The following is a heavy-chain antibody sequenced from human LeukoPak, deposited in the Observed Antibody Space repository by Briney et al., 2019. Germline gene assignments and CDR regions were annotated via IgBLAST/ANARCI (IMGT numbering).Heavy chain of an antibody. Sequence: GGSLRLSCAASGFTFSNYDMHWVRQAAGKGLEWVSGIGTAGDTYYPASVKGRFTISRENAKNSLYLQMNSLSAGDTAVYYCASSPAYSSSWYAIDNWGQGTLVTVSS. CDR3: ASSPAYSSSWYAIDN. CDR1: GFTFSNYD. CDR2: IGTAGDT. D-gene: IGHD6-13*01. J-gene: IGHJ4*02. V-gene: IGHV3-13*01.